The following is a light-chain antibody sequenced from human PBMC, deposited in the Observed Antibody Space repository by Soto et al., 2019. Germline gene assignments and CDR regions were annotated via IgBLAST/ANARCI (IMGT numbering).Light chain of an antibody. CDR3: QKYNSAPLT. CDR2: SAS. CDR1: LGISNY. J-gene: IGKJ4*01. V-gene: IGKV1-27*01. Sequence: DIQMTQSPSSLPASIGDRVTITCRASLGISNYLNWYQQKPGKAPDLLIFSASSLHSGVPSRFSGSGSGTDFTLTISSLQPEDVAAYYCQKYNSAPLTFGGGTKVDIK.